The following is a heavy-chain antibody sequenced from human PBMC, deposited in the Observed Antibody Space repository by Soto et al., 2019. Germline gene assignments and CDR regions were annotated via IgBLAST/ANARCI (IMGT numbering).Heavy chain of an antibody. CDR3: ARSSGAAVTTMGASNWFDP. J-gene: IGHJ5*02. CDR2: ISAYNGNT. V-gene: IGHV1-18*01. Sequence: QVQLVQSGAEVKKPGASVKVSCKASGYTFTSYGISWVRQAPGQGLEWMGWISAYNGNTNYAQKPQRRVTMTTDTSTSTAYMELRSLRSDDTAVYYCARSSGAAVTTMGASNWFDPWGQGTLVTVSS. D-gene: IGHD4-4*01. CDR1: GYTFTSYG.